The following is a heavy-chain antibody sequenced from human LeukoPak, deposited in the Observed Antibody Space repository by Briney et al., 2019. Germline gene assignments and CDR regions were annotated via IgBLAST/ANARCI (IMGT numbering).Heavy chain of an antibody. J-gene: IGHJ3*02. Sequence: SETLSLTCTVSGGSLGSGGYYWSWIRQHPGKGLEWIGYIYYSGSTYYNPSLKSRVTISVDTSKNQFSLKLSSVTAADTAVYYCARSTYYYDSSGYYFGAPNQSAFDIWGQGTMVTVSS. CDR3: ARSTYYYDSSGYYFGAPNQSAFDI. D-gene: IGHD3-22*01. V-gene: IGHV4-31*03. CDR2: IYYSGST. CDR1: GGSLGSGGYY.